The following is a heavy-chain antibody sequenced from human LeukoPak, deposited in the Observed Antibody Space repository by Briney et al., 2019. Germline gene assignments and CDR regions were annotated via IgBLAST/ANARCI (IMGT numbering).Heavy chain of an antibody. CDR2: ISGSGGST. CDR1: GFTFSSYA. D-gene: IGHD3-3*01. J-gene: IGHJ4*02. CDR3: AKVRDFWSGYTFDY. Sequence: TGGSLRLSCAASGFTFSSYAMSWVRQAPGKGLEWVSAISGSGGSTYYADSVKGRFTISRDNSKNTLYLQMNSLRAEDTAVYYCAKVRDFWSGYTFDYWGQGTLVTVSS. V-gene: IGHV3-23*01.